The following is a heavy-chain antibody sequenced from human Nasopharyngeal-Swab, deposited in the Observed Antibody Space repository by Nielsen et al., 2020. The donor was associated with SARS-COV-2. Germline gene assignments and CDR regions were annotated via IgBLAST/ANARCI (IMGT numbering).Heavy chain of an antibody. CDR1: GGSISSYY. J-gene: IGHJ3*02. V-gene: IGHV4-59*06. CDR2: IYYSGST. CDR3: ARSHGGSGDAFDI. Sequence: SETLSLTCTVSGGSISSYYWSWIRQPPGKGLEWIGYIYYSGSTYYNPSLKSRVTISVDTSKNQFSLKLSSVTAADMAVYYCARSHGGSGDAFDIWGQGTMVTVSS. D-gene: IGHD3-16*01.